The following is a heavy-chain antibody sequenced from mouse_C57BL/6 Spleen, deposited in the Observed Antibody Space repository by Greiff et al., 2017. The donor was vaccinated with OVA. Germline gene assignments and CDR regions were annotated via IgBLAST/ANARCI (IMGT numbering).Heavy chain of an antibody. CDR1: GFSLTSYG. V-gene: IGHV2-2*01. CDR3: ARRGGYDYDWYFDV. J-gene: IGHJ1*03. CDR2: IWSGGST. D-gene: IGHD2-4*01. Sequence: VQGVESGPGLVQPSQSLSIPCTVSGFSLTSYGVHWVRQSPGKGLEWLGVIWSGGSTDYNAAFISRLSISKDNSKSQVFFKMNSLQADDTAIYYCARRGGYDYDWYFDVWGTGTTVTVSS.